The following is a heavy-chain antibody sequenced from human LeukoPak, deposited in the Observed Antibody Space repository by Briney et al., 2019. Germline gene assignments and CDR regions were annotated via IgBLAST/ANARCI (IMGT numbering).Heavy chain of an antibody. Sequence: SVKVSCKASGGTFSSYAISWVRQAPGQGLEWMGGIIPIFGTANYAQKFQGRVTVTADKSTSTAYMELSSLRSEDTAVYYCARMYNSGLDYWGQGTLVTVSS. D-gene: IGHD5-12*01. V-gene: IGHV1-69*06. J-gene: IGHJ4*02. CDR1: GGTFSSYA. CDR2: IIPIFGTA. CDR3: ARMYNSGLDY.